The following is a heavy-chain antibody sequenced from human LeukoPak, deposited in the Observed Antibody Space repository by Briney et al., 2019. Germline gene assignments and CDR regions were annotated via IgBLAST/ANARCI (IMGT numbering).Heavy chain of an antibody. CDR3: ARGGRGSAAVVAPRSFDI. V-gene: IGHV3-53*01. D-gene: IGHD3-22*01. Sequence: GGSLRLSCAASGFDVSSHHMVWVRQAPGKGLEWVSVTYTRGNSYYTDSVRGRFIISRDTSKNTMDLQMNSLRPEDSALYFCARGGRGSAAVVAPRSFDIWGQGTMVAVSS. CDR1: GFDVSSHH. CDR2: TYTRGNS. J-gene: IGHJ3*02.